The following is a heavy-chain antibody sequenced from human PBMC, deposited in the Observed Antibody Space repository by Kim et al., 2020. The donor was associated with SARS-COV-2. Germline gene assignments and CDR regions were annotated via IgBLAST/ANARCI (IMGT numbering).Heavy chain of an antibody. D-gene: IGHD6-13*01. J-gene: IGHJ6*02. CDR1: GGTFSSYA. CDR2: IIPIFGTA. V-gene: IGHV1-69*13. CDR3: ARARIAAAGHDYYYYGMDV. Sequence: SVKVSCKASGGTFSSYAISWVRQAPGQGLEWMGGIIPIFGTANYAQKFQRRVTITADESTSTAYMELSSLRSEDTAVYYCARARIAAAGHDYYYYGMDVWGQGTTVTVSS.